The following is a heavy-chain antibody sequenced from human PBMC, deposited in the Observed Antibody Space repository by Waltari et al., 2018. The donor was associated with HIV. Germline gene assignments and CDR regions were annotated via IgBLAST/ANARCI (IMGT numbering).Heavy chain of an antibody. Sequence: VHLVESGGGLVQPGRSLRLSCAASGFTFDDYAMHWVRQTPGKGLEWVSGLTWHSETTLYEDTMRGRCTSSRENMKKSLYLQMNKLRPEDTALYYCAKGGSHITMFEAWFDSWGQGTLVTVSS. CDR1: GFTFDDYA. J-gene: IGHJ5*01. CDR2: LTWHSETT. V-gene: IGHV3-9*01. CDR3: AKGGSHITMFEAWFDS. D-gene: IGHD3-10*02.